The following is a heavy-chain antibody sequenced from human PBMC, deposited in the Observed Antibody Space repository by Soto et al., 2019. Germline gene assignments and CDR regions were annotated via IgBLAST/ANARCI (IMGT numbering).Heavy chain of an antibody. J-gene: IGHJ3*02. CDR2: IKRDASQI. Sequence: EVQLVESGGTMVRPGGSLRLSCAASGFTFSSSWMTWVRQAAGKGLEWVGDIKRDASQIEYSDSVRGRFTISRDNAKNSLFLQMNNLRVDDTAVYFCARDPADNSWGAFDIWGRGTTVTVSA. CDR1: GFTFSSSW. V-gene: IGHV3-7*01. CDR3: ARDPADNSWGAFDI. D-gene: IGHD2-15*01.